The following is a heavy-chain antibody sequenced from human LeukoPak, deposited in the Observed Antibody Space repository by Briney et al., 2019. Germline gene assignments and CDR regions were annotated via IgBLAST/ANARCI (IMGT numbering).Heavy chain of an antibody. Sequence: PGGSLRLSCAASGFTVSSNYMSWVRQAPGKGLEWVSVIYSGGSTYYADSVKGRFTISRDNSKNTLYLQMNSLRAEDTAVYHCARDRYDILTGYYLDYWGQGTLVTVSS. D-gene: IGHD3-9*01. CDR1: GFTVSSNY. J-gene: IGHJ4*02. V-gene: IGHV3-66*01. CDR3: ARDRYDILTGYYLDY. CDR2: IYSGGST.